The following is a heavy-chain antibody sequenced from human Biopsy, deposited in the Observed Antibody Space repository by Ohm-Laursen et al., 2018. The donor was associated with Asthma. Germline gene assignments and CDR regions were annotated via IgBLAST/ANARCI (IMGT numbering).Heavy chain of an antibody. Sequence: SSVKVSCKASGYNFISFAIHWVRQAPGQRLEWMGWVNTGNGDTKYSQKFQGRVAITADVFTSTVYMELSGLRSEGTAVLYCAKARCYYYYCDMEVWGPGTMVTVSS. J-gene: IGHJ6*02. V-gene: IGHV1-3*04. CDR2: VNTGNGDT. CDR1: GYNFISFA. CDR3: AKARCYYYYCDMEV.